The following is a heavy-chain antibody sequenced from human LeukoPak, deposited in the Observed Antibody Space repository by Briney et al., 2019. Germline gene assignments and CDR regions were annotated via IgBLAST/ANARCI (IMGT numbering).Heavy chain of an antibody. CDR2: ISAYNGNT. V-gene: IGHV1-18*01. CDR3: AVSRDGYNRFDY. CDR1: GYTFTSYG. Sequence: GASVKVSCKASGYTFTSYGISWVRQAPGQGLEWMGWISAYNGNTNYAQKLQGRVTMTTDTSTSTAYMELRSLRSGDTAVYYCAVSRDGYNRFDYWGQGTLVTVSS. J-gene: IGHJ4*02. D-gene: IGHD5-24*01.